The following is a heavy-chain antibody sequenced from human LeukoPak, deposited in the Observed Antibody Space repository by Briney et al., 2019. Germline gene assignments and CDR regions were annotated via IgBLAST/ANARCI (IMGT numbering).Heavy chain of an antibody. CDR2: IKSKTDGGTT. D-gene: IGHD3-22*01. J-gene: IGHJ4*02. Sequence: AGGSLRLSCAASGFTFSNAWMSWVRQAPGKGLEWVGRIKSKTDGGTTDHAAPVKGRFTISRDDSKNTLYLQMNSLKTEDTAVYYCTTEYYYDSSGYIDYWGQGTLVTVSS. CDR3: TTEYYYDSSGYIDY. V-gene: IGHV3-15*01. CDR1: GFTFSNAW.